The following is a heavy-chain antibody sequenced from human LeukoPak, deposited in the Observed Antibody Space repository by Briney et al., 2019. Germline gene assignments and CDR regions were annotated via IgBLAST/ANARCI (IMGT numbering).Heavy chain of an antibody. CDR2: ISGSGDNT. J-gene: IGHJ4*02. V-gene: IGHV3-23*01. CDR1: GFTFSTYA. CDR3: AKDFVVVPGNVNYFDY. Sequence: GGSLRLSCAASGFTFSTYAMSWVRQAPGKGLEWVSAISGSGDNTYYADSVKGRFTVSRDNSKNTLYVQMKSLRAEDTAVYYCAKDFVVVPGNVNYFDYWGQGTLVTVSS. D-gene: IGHD2-21*02.